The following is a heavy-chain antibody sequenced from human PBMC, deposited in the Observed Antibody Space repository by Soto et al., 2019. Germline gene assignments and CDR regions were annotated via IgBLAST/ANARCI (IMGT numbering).Heavy chain of an antibody. Sequence: EVQLLESGGGLVQPGGSLVPSCAASRFTFSSYAMSWVRQAPGKGLEWVSSISGGGNDAYYADSVKGRFTISRDNSQNTLYLQMSSLRADDTAVYYCARSLFLASTDTEPFDYWGQGALVTGSS. V-gene: IGHV3-23*01. CDR2: ISGGGNDA. D-gene: IGHD3-3*02. CDR3: ARSLFLASTDTEPFDY. J-gene: IGHJ4*02. CDR1: RFTFSSYA.